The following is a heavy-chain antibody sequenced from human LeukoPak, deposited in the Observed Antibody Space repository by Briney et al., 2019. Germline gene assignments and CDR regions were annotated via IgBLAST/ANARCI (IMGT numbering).Heavy chain of an antibody. V-gene: IGHV3-74*01. J-gene: IGHJ1*01. D-gene: IGHD3-22*01. CDR1: GFTFSSYW. Sequence: GGSLRLSCAASGFTFSSYWMHWARQAPGKGLVWVSRIKSDGSTNYADSVKGRFTISRDNAKNTVSLQMNSLRAEDTGVYYCARAPSEIGGYYPEYFRHWGQGTLVTVAS. CDR3: ARAPSEIGGYYPEYFRH. CDR2: IKSDGST.